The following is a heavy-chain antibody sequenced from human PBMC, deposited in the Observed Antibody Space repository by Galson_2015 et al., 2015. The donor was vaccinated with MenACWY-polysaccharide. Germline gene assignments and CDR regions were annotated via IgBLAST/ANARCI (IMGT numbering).Heavy chain of an antibody. CDR1: GFTFRGNG. V-gene: IGHV3-30*02. Sequence: SLRLSCAASGFTFRGNGMHWVRQAPGKGLEWVALIRNDENYKYYIDAVKGRSTISRDNSKNTLYLQMNSLRPEDTAVYYCARNPSRLDIVATSHWGPGALVTVS. CDR2: IRNDENYK. J-gene: IGHJ4*02. CDR3: ARNPSRLDIVATSH. D-gene: IGHD3-22*01.